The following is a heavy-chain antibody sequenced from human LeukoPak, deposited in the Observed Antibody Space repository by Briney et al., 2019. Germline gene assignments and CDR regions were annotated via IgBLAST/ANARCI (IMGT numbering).Heavy chain of an antibody. V-gene: IGHV4-4*02. CDR1: GGSISSTNW. Sequence: SGTLSLTCAVSGGSISSTNWWSWVRQPPGKGLEWIGEIYHSGSTNYNPSLKSRVTISVDKSKNQFSLNLSSVTAADTAVYYCARDPRGYGANAFDYWGQGALVTVSS. D-gene: IGHD4-23*01. CDR3: ARDPRGYGANAFDY. CDR2: IYHSGST. J-gene: IGHJ4*02.